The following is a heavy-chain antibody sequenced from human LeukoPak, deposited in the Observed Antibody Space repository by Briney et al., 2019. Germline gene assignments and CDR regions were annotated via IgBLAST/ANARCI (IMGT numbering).Heavy chain of an antibody. J-gene: IGHJ3*02. V-gene: IGHV3-48*03. CDR3: ARDQARDGYNGAFDI. CDR2: ISSSGSTI. Sequence: PGGSLRLSCAASGFTFSSYEMNWVRQAPGKGLEWVSYISSSGSTIYYADSVKGRSTISRDNAKNSLYLQMNSLRAEDTAVYYCARDQARDGYNGAFDIWGQGTMVTVSS. CDR1: GFTFSSYE. D-gene: IGHD5-24*01.